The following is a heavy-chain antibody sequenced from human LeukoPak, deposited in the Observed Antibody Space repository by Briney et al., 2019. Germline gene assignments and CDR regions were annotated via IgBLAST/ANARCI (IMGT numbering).Heavy chain of an antibody. CDR1: VYTFTDNY. D-gene: IGHD1-26*01. V-gene: IGHV1-2*02. Sequence: ASVKVSFKTSVYTFTDNYIHWVRQAPGQGLEWMGWIVANSGGTKYAQKFQGRVTMTRDTSISTAYMELSRLRYDDTAVYYCATLGATSFDYWGQGALVTVSS. J-gene: IGHJ4*02. CDR2: IVANSGGT. CDR3: ATLGATSFDY.